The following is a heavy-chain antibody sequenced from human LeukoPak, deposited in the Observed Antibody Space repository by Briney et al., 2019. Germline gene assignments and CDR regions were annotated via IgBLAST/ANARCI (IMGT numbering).Heavy chain of an antibody. CDR1: GFTFSNYA. Sequence: PGGSLRLSCAASGFTFSNYALSWVRQAPGKGPEWVSSISGSGGSTFYADSVKGRFTISRDNSKNTLYLQMNSLRAEDTAVYYCGEARYSGFAGDAFDIWGQGTMVTVSS. J-gene: IGHJ3*02. CDR3: GEARYSGFAGDAFDI. D-gene: IGHD1-26*01. V-gene: IGHV3-23*01. CDR2: ISGSGGST.